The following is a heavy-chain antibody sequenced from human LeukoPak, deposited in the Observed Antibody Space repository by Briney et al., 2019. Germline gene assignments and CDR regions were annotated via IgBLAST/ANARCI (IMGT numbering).Heavy chain of an antibody. Sequence: GGSLRLSCAASGFTFSSYAMSWVRQAPGKGLEWVSAISGSGGSTYYADSVKGRFTISRGNSQNTLYLQMNSLRAEDTAIYYCAKARAGDITAAFNYWGQGTLVTVSS. V-gene: IGHV3-23*01. CDR1: GFTFSSYA. CDR3: AKARAGDITAAFNY. J-gene: IGHJ4*02. CDR2: ISGSGGST. D-gene: IGHD6-13*01.